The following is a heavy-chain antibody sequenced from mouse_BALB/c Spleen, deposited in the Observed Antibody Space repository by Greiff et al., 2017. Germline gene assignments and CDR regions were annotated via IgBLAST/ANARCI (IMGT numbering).Heavy chain of an antibody. V-gene: IGHV3-6*02. J-gene: IGHJ3*01. Sequence: EVKLQESGPGLVKPSQSLSLTCSVTGYSITSGYYWNWIRQFPGNKLEWMGYISYDGSNNYNPSLKNRISITRDTSKNQFFLKLNSVTTEDTATYYCVRDGGLRRFAYWGQGTLVTVSA. CDR3: VRDGGLRRFAY. CDR2: ISYDGSN. CDR1: GYSITSGYY. D-gene: IGHD2-4*01.